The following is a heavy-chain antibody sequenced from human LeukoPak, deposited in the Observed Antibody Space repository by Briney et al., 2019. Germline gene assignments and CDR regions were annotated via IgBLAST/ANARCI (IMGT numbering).Heavy chain of an antibody. CDR3: ARAGNYYFEY. CDR1: GFTFSSSW. Sequence: GGSLRLSCAGSGFTFSSSWIHWVRQAPGKGLVWVSRMNGDGSTIDYAASVRGRFTISRDNAKNTLYLQMNSLSAEDTAVYYCARAGNYYFEYWGQGTLVTVSS. CDR2: MNGDGSTI. D-gene: IGHD1-1*01. J-gene: IGHJ4*02. V-gene: IGHV3-74*01.